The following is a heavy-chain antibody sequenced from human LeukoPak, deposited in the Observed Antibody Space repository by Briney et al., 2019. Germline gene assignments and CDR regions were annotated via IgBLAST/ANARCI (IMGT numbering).Heavy chain of an antibody. V-gene: IGHV3-74*01. Sequence: GGSLRLSCAASGFAFSSHWMHWVRQAPGKGRVWVSHVKNDGSSTNYADSVRGRFTISRDNAKNTLYLQMNSQRAEDTAVYYCARGNDYWSGCIDYWGQGTLVTVSS. CDR3: ARGNDYWSGCIDY. D-gene: IGHD3-3*01. CDR2: VKNDGSST. CDR1: GFAFSSHW. J-gene: IGHJ4*02.